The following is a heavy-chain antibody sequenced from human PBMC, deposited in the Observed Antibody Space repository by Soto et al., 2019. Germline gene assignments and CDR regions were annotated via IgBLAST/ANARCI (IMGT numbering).Heavy chain of an antibody. CDR2: IYYSGST. CDR1: GGSISSYY. CDR3: ARYGSGSSVWFDP. J-gene: IGHJ5*02. Sequence: SATLSLTCTVSGGSISSYYWSWIRQPPGKGLEWIGYIYYSGSTKYNPSLKSRVTISVDTSKNQFSLKLSSVTAADTAVYYCARYGSGSSVWFDPWGQGTLVTVSS. D-gene: IGHD3-10*01. V-gene: IGHV4-59*01.